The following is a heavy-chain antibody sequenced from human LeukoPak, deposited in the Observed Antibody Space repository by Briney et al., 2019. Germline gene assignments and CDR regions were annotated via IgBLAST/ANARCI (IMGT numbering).Heavy chain of an antibody. V-gene: IGHV1-8*01. D-gene: IGHD2-2*01. CDR1: GYTFTSYD. CDR2: MNPNSGNT. Sequence: GASVKVSCKASGYTFTSYDINWVRQATGQGLEWMGWMNPNSGNTGYAQKFQGRVTMTRNTSIGTAYMELSSLRSEDTAVYYCARVPLVPAANGYYYYYMDVWGKGTTVTVSS. J-gene: IGHJ6*03. CDR3: ARVPLVPAANGYYYYYMDV.